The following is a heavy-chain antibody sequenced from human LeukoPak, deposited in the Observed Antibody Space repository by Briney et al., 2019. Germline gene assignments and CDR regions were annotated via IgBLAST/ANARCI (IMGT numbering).Heavy chain of an antibody. V-gene: IGHV3-30*18. Sequence: GGALRLSCEASGFTFCSYGMHWVRQAPGKGLEWVAVILYDGRNKYYADSVKGRFTISREKSKDTLYLQMNSLRAEDTAVYYCAKDTDTMVRGVIINPWDYWGQGTLVTVSS. J-gene: IGHJ4*02. CDR2: ILYDGRNK. D-gene: IGHD3-10*01. CDR1: GFTFCSYG. CDR3: AKDTDTMVRGVIINPWDY.